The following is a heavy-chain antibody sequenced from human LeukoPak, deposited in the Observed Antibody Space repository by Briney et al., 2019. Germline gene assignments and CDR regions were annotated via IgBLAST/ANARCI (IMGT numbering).Heavy chain of an antibody. Sequence: GASVKVSCKASGYTFTGYYMHWVRQAPGQGLEWMGWINPNSGGTNYAQKFQGRVTMTRDTSISTAYMELSRLRSDDTAVYYCARGDYTAVAHNWFDPWGQGTLVTVSS. CDR1: GYTFTGYY. V-gene: IGHV1-2*02. D-gene: IGHD3-3*01. CDR2: INPNSGGT. J-gene: IGHJ5*02. CDR3: ARGDYTAVAHNWFDP.